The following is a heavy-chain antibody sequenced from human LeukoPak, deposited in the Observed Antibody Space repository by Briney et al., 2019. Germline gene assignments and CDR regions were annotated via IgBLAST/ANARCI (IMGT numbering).Heavy chain of an antibody. J-gene: IGHJ4*02. CDR3: ARDNPYYDSSGYYGY. D-gene: IGHD3-22*01. CDR2: ISSSGSTI. CDR1: GFTFSSYE. Sequence: GGSLRLSCAASGFTFSSYEMNWVRQAPGKGLEWVSYISSSGSTIYYADSVKGRFTISRDNAKNSLYLQMNSLRAEDTAVYYCARDNPYYDSSGYYGYWGQGTLVTVSS. V-gene: IGHV3-48*03.